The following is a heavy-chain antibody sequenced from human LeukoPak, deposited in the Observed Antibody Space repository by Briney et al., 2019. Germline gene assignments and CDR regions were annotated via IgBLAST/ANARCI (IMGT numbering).Heavy chain of an antibody. V-gene: IGHV3-21*01. CDR3: ARVNPGIAVAGTYYYYYYMDV. Sequence: SVKGRFTISRDNAKNSLYVQMNSLRAGDTAVYYCARVNPGIAVAGTYYYYYYMDVWGKGTTVTVSS. J-gene: IGHJ6*03. D-gene: IGHD6-19*01.